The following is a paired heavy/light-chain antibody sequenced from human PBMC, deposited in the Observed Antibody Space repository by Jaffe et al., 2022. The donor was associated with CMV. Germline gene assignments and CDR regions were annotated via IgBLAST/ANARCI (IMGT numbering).Light chain of an antibody. J-gene: IGKJ5*01. CDR1: RSINYN. Sequence: EVVMTQSPATLSVSPGERVTLSCRASRSINYNLAWYQQKPGQAPRLLISSASTRAIGVPDRFSGSGSGTEFTLTISSLQSEDFAVYYCQQYNNWPPITFGQGTRLEIQ. CDR2: SAS. CDR3: QQYNNWPPIT. V-gene: IGKV3-15*01.
Heavy chain of an antibody. CDR2: ISKTGGST. Sequence: EVQLLESGGGLVQPGGSLKLSCTASGFNFNNYGMSWVRQAQGKGLEWVSGISKTGGSTYYADSVRGRFTISRDNSKNTLYLQMNSLRAADTAMYYCAKDQRFVATGLYYFDSWGKGTLVTVSS. D-gene: IGHD3-3*01. J-gene: IGHJ4*02. V-gene: IGHV3-23*01. CDR3: AKDQRFVATGLYYFDS. CDR1: GFNFNNYG.